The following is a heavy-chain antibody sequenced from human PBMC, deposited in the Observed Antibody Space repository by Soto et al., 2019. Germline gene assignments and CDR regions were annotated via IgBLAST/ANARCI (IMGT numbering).Heavy chain of an antibody. CDR1: GDSITSIYH. D-gene: IGHD4-17*01. V-gene: IGHV4-38-2*01. CDR3: ARQRTSVLTQYYFDS. CDR2: IYHTGTT. J-gene: IGHJ4*02. Sequence: SETLSLTCAVSGDSITSIYHWAWIRQPPGRGLEWVASIYHTGTTYYNPSLKSRVSMSVDTCKNQFSLKLRSVTAADTALYYCARQRTSVLTQYYFDSWGQGSLVTVSS.